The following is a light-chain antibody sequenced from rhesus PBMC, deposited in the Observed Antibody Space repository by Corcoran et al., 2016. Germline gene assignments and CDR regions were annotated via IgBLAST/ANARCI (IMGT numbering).Light chain of an antibody. CDR3: QQFSSSPLT. J-gene: IGKJ4*01. CDR1: QSIGRW. V-gene: IGKV1-22*01. Sequence: DIQMTQSPSSLSASVGDTVTITCRASQSIGRWLAWYQQKPGKAPKFLIYKASSLQSGVPSRFSGSGSGTDFTLTISSLQSEDFAAYSYQQFSSSPLTFGGGTKVELK. CDR2: KAS.